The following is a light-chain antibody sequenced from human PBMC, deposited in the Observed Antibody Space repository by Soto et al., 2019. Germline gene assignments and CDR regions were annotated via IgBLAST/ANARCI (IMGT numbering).Light chain of an antibody. Sequence: DIQMTQSPSTLSASVGDSVIITCRASQTIGSWLAWYQQKPGKVPKLLIHKASSLESGVSSRFSGSGSGTEFTLTIRSLQPDDFATYYCQQYSSLSAFCPGTKVDIK. J-gene: IGKJ3*01. V-gene: IGKV1-5*03. CDR3: QQYSSLSA. CDR2: KAS. CDR1: QTIGSW.